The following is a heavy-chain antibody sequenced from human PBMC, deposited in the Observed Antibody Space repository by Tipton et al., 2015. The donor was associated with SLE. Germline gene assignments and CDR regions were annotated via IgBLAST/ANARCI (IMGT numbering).Heavy chain of an antibody. D-gene: IGHD3-3*01. Sequence: GLVKPSQTLSLSCTVSGGSISSAGYYWSWIRQPPGKGLEWIGYISYSGATYYSPSLKSRLIISLDTSKNQFSLKLSSVTAADTAVYYCARVGNYDLDYWGQGTLVTVSS. CDR3: ARVGNYDLDY. J-gene: IGHJ4*02. V-gene: IGHV4-31*03. CDR1: GGSISSAGYY. CDR2: ISYSGAT.